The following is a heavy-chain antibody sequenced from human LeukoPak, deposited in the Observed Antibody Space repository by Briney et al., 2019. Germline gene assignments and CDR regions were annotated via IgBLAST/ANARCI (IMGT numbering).Heavy chain of an antibody. Sequence: PSETLSLTCTVSGGSISSYYWSWIRQPPGKGLEWIGYIYYSGSTNYNPSLKSRVTISVDTSKNQFSLKLSSVTAADTAVYYCARESRSGYYFDYWGQGTLVTVSS. CDR1: GGSISSYY. CDR3: ARESRSGYYFDY. J-gene: IGHJ4*02. V-gene: IGHV4-59*01. CDR2: IYYSGST.